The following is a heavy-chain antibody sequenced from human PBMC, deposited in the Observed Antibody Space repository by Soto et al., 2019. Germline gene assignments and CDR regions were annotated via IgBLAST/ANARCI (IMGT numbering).Heavy chain of an antibody. Sequence: SVKVSCKASGGTFSSYAISWVRQAPGQGLEWMGGIIPIFGTANYAQKFQGRVTITADESTSTAYMELSSLRSEDTAVYYCARGRSLAGALTWFDPWGQGTLVTVSS. J-gene: IGHJ5*02. CDR2: IIPIFGTA. V-gene: IGHV1-69*13. D-gene: IGHD7-27*01. CDR1: GGTFSSYA. CDR3: ARGRSLAGALTWFDP.